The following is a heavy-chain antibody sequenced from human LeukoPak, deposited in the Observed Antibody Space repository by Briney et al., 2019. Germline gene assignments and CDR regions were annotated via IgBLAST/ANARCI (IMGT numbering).Heavy chain of an antibody. Sequence: PSETLSLTCTVSGGSISSYYWSWIRQPAGKGLEWIGRIYTSGSTNYNPSLKSRVTLSVDTSKNQFSLKLSSVAAADTAVYYCARGKSSGWPDYWGQGTLVTVSS. V-gene: IGHV4-4*07. D-gene: IGHD6-19*01. CDR3: ARGKSSGWPDY. CDR1: GGSISSYY. J-gene: IGHJ4*02. CDR2: IYTSGST.